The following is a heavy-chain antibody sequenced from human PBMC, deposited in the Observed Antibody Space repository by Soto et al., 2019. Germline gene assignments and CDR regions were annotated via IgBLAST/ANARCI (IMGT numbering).Heavy chain of an antibody. V-gene: IGHV1-18*01. CDR2: ISAYNGNT. J-gene: IGHJ5*02. D-gene: IGHD1-1*01. CDR1: GYTFTSYG. CDR3: ARNHGASNDVWFDP. Sequence: VKVSCKACGYTFTSYGISWVRQAPGQGLEWMGWISAYNGNTNYAQKLQGRVTMTTDTSTSTAYMELRSLRSDDTAVYYCARNHGASNDVWFDPWGQGTLVTVYS.